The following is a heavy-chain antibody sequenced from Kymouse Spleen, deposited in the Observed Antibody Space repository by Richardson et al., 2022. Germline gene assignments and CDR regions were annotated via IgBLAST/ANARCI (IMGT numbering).Heavy chain of an antibody. CDR2: ISWNSGSI. V-gene: IGHV3-9*01. CDR1: GFTFDDYA. J-gene: IGHJ5*02. CDR3: AKGRFGELSGWFDP. Sequence: EVQLVESGGGLVQPGRSLRLSCAASGFTFDDYAMHWVRQAPGKGLEWVSGISWNSGSIGYADSVKGRFTISRDNAKNSLYLQMNSLRAEDTALYYCAKGRFGELSGWFDPWGQGTLVTVSS. D-gene: IGHD3-10*01.